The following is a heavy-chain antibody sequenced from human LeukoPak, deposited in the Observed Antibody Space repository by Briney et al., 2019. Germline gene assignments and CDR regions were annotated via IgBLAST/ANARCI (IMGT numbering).Heavy chain of an antibody. CDR3: ARGGLGGMTTVVLDAFDI. V-gene: IGHV1-69*13. J-gene: IGHJ3*02. D-gene: IGHD4-23*01. Sequence: SVKVSCKASGGTFSSYAISWVRQAPGQGPEWMGGIIPIFGTANYAQKFQGRVTITADESTSTAYMELRSLRSDDTAVYYCARGGLGGMTTVVLDAFDIWGQGTMVTVSS. CDR2: IIPIFGTA. CDR1: GGTFSSYA.